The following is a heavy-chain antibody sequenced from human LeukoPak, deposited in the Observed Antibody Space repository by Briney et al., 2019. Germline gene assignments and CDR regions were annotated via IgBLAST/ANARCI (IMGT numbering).Heavy chain of an antibody. CDR2: IYHSGST. CDR3: ARVDYYGSGSHDAFDI. CDR1: GGSISSSNW. D-gene: IGHD3-10*01. J-gene: IGHJ3*02. Sequence: PSENLSRNCAVSGGSISSSNWWSWVRQPPGKGLEWIGEIYHSGSTNYNPSLKSRVTISVDKSKNQFSLKLSSVTAADTAVYYCARVDYYGSGSHDAFDIWGQGTMVTVSS. V-gene: IGHV4-4*02.